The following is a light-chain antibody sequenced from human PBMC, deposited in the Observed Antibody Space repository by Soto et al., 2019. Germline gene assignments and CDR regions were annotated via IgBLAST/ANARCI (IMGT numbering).Light chain of an antibody. CDR3: QQYGGSPRT. V-gene: IGKV3-20*01. J-gene: IGKJ1*01. Sequence: EIVLTQSPGTLSLSPGERATLSCRASQSVSSNYLAWYQQKSGQAPRLLIYGASGRATGIPDRFSGSGSGTDFTLTISRLEPEDFAVYYCQQYGGSPRTFGQGTKVEIK. CDR1: QSVSSNY. CDR2: GAS.